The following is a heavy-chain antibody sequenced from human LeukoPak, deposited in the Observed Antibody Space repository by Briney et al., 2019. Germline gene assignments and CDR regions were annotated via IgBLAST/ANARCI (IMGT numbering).Heavy chain of an antibody. CDR3: ARHERGSYLFDY. V-gene: IGHV1-2*02. CDR1: GYTFTGYY. J-gene: IGHJ4*02. D-gene: IGHD1-26*01. CDR2: INPNSGGT. Sequence: ASVKVSCKASGYTFTGYYMHWVRQAPGQGLEWMGWINPNSGGTNYAQKFQGRVTISADKSISTAYLQWSSLKASDTAMYYCARHERGSYLFDYWGQGTLVTVSS.